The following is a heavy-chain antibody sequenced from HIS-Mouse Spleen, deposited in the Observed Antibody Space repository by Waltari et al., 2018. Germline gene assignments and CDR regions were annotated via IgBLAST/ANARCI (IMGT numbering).Heavy chain of an antibody. CDR2: IYYSGST. D-gene: IGHD1-26*01. CDR3: ACCGSYYN. J-gene: IGHJ4*02. Sequence: QLQLQESGPGLVKPSETLSLPRTVSGGSIRSSSYYWGWIRQPPGKGLEWIGSIYYSGSTYYNPSLKSRVTISVDTSKNQFSLKLSSVTAADTAVYYCACCGSYYNWGQGTLVTVSS. CDR1: GGSIRSSSYY. V-gene: IGHV4-39*01.